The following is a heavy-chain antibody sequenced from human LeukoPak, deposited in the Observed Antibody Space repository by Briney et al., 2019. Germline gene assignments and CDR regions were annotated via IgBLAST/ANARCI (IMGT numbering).Heavy chain of an antibody. CDR2: IYPSDSDT. Sequence: GESLKISCKGSGYTFTSYWIGWVRQMPGKGLEWMGIIYPSDSDTRYSPSFQGQVIISADESISTAYLQWSSLKASDSAMYYCARRHGSSGYYGSADYWGQGTLVTVSS. V-gene: IGHV5-51*01. D-gene: IGHD3-22*01. CDR3: ARRHGSSGYYGSADY. CDR1: GYTFTSYW. J-gene: IGHJ4*02.